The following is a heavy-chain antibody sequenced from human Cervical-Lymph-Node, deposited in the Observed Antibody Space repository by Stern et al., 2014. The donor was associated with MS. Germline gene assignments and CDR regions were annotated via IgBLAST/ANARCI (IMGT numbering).Heavy chain of an antibody. J-gene: IGHJ4*02. V-gene: IGHV3-30-3*01. CDR3: ARERFSSSSRLFDY. D-gene: IGHD6-6*01. CDR2: ISYDGDNK. Sequence: VQLEESGGGVVQPGRSLRLSCAASGFTFDSYAMHWVRQTPGKGLEWVAVISYDGDNKSYAASVKGRFTIPRDNSKNTLYLLMNSLRPEDTAVYYCARERFSSSSRLFDYWGQGALVTVTS. CDR1: GFTFDSYA.